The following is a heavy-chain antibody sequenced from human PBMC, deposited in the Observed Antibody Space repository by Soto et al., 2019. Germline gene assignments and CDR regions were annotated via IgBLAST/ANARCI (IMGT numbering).Heavy chain of an antibody. J-gene: IGHJ4*02. Sequence: VGSLRLSCAAYGFTVSSNYMSWVRQAPGKGLEWVSVIYSGGSTYYADSVKGRFTISRHNSKNTLYLQMNSLRAEDTAVYYCARDLHYYDSSGYPGDYWGQGTLVTVSA. CDR2: IYSGGST. CDR3: ARDLHYYDSSGYPGDY. V-gene: IGHV3-53*01. D-gene: IGHD3-22*01. CDR1: GFTVSSNY.